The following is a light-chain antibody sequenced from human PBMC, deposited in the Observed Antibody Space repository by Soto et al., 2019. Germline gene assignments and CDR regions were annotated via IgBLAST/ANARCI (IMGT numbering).Light chain of an antibody. Sequence: EIVMTQSPATLSVSPGERATLSCRVSQSVSSNLAWYQQKPGQTPKLLIYVASTRATGIPARFSGSGSGTNFTLTISSLQSEDFAVYYCQQYNVWPLTFGGGTKVEFK. V-gene: IGKV3-15*01. CDR2: VAS. CDR3: QQYNVWPLT. CDR1: QSVSSN. J-gene: IGKJ4*01.